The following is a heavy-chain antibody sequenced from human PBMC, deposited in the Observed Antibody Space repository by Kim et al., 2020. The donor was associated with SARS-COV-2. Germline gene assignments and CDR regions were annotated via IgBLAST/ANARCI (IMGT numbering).Heavy chain of an antibody. Sequence: GGSLRLSCGASGFPLRGTGIHWVGKAPGKGRVWVPVIIGDGVSPSTADSVKGRFTISRDNAKKTLYLQMNSVRAEDTAVYYCARDDCSSTSCYYGMDVWGQGTTVTVSS. D-gene: IGHD2-2*01. J-gene: IGHJ6*02. CDR1: GFPLRGTG. CDR2: IIGDGVSP. V-gene: IGHV3-74*01. CDR3: ARDDCSSTSCYYGMDV.